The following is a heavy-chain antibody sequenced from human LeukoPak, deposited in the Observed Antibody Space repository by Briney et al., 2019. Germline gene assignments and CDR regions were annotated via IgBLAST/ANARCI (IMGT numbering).Heavy chain of an antibody. V-gene: IGHV3-21*01. D-gene: IGHD3-16*02. CDR3: ARVRHRASQRPGAFDI. J-gene: IGHJ3*02. CDR1: GFTFSSYS. Sequence: NPGGSLRLSCAASGFTFSSYSMNWVRQAPGKGLEWVSAISGDSRYIYYADSVRGRFTISRDNAENSLYLQMNSLRVEDTAVYYCARVRHRASQRPGAFDIWGQGTMVTVSS. CDR2: ISGDSRYI.